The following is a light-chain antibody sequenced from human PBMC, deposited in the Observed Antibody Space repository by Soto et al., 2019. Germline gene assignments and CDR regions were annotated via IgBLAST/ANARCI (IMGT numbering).Light chain of an antibody. CDR1: SSNIGAGYD. CDR2: ANR. J-gene: IGLJ2*01. V-gene: IGLV1-40*01. CDR3: QSFDSSLGGSGV. Sequence: QSVLTQPPSVSGAPGQRVVISCTGSSSNIGAGYDVHWYQQFPGIAPKLLIYANRNRPSGVPDRFSASKSGTSASLAITGLQAEDEADYYCQSFDSSLGGSGVFGGGTKVTVL.